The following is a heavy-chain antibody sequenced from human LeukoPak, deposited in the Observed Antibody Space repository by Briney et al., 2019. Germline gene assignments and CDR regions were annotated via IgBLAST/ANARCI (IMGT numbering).Heavy chain of an antibody. V-gene: IGHV4-61*02. D-gene: IGHD3-22*01. CDR3: AREDYYDSSGYLEQGYFDY. CDR1: DASISSGYYY. J-gene: IGHJ4*02. Sequence: TSETLSLTCSVSDASISSGYYYGNWIRQPAGRGLEWIGRIYSSGRTNYIPSLKSRVTISVDTSKNQFSLRLSSVTAADTAVYYCAREDYYDSSGYLEQGYFDYWGQGTLVTVSS. CDR2: IYSSGRT.